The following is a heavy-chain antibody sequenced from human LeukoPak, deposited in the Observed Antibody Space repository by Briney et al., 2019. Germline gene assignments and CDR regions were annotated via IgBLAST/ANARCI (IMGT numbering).Heavy chain of an antibody. D-gene: IGHD6-19*01. Sequence: PSETLSLTCTVSGYSISSGYYWGWIRQPPGKGLEWIGSIYHSGSTYYNPSLKSRVTISVDTSKNQFSLKLSSVTAADTAVYYCATSSGWYARFDYWGQGTLVTVSS. J-gene: IGHJ4*02. V-gene: IGHV4-38-2*02. CDR2: IYHSGST. CDR1: GYSISSGYY. CDR3: ATSSGWYARFDY.